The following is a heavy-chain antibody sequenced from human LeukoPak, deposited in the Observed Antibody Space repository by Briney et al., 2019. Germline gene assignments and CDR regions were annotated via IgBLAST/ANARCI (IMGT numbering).Heavy chain of an antibody. D-gene: IGHD2-21*02. V-gene: IGHV3-23*01. J-gene: IGHJ1*01. CDR3: AKDPPLAYFGVDCFEYFQH. CDR2: ISGSGGST. Sequence: GGSLRLSCAASGFTFSSYAMSWVRQAPGKGLEWVSAISGSGGSTYYADSVKGRFTISRDNSNNALYLQINSLLAADTAVYYCAKDPPLAYFGVDCFEYFQHWGQGTLVTVSS. CDR1: GFTFSSYA.